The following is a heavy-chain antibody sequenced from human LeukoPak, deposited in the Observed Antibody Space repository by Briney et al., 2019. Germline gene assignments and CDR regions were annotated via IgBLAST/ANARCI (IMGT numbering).Heavy chain of an antibody. J-gene: IGHJ5*02. CDR1: GFTFSSYA. V-gene: IGHV3-23*01. CDR2: ISGSGGST. D-gene: IGHD4-11*01. CDR3: ARYSKNRGWFDP. Sequence: GGSLRLSCAASGFTFSSYAMSWVRQAPGKGLGWVSAISGSGGSTYYADSVKGRFTISRDNSKNTLYLQMNSLRAEDTAVYYCARYSKNRGWFDPWGQGTLVTVSS.